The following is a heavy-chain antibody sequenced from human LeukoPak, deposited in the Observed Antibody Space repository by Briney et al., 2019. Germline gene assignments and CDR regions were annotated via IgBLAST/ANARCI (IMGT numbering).Heavy chain of an antibody. J-gene: IGHJ4*02. CDR3: ATEFPDQLLLYTPFDY. D-gene: IGHD2-2*01. V-gene: IGHV1-24*01. CDR2: FDPEDGET. Sequence: ASVKVSRKVSGYTLTELSMHWVRQAPGKGLEWVGGFDPEDGETIYAQKFQGRVTMTEDTSTDTAYMELSSLRSEDTAVYYCATEFPDQLLLYTPFDYWGQGTLVTVSS. CDR1: GYTLTELS.